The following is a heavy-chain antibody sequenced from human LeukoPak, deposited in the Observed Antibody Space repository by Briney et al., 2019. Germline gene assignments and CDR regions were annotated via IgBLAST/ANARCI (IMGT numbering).Heavy chain of an antibody. V-gene: IGHV3-74*01. Sequence: PGGSLRLSCAASGFTFSSYWMHWVRQAPGKGLVWVSRVNNDGSSTTYADSVQGRFTISRDNAKNTLYLQMNSLRAEDTAVYYCAAPGNYASGPFDFWGQGTLVTVSS. D-gene: IGHD3-10*01. CDR2: VNNDGSST. J-gene: IGHJ4*02. CDR3: AAPGNYASGPFDF. CDR1: GFTFSSYW.